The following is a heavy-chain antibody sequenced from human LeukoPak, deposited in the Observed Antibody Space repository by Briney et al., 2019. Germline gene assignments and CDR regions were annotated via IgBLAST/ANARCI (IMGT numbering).Heavy chain of an antibody. D-gene: IGHD3-10*01. CDR2: INHSGST. J-gene: IGHJ3*02. CDR3: ATRPIGDAFDI. V-gene: IGHV4-34*01. CDR1: GGSFSGYY. Sequence: SETLSLTCAVYGGSFSGYYWSWIRQPPGKGLEWIGEINHSGSTNYNPSLKSRVTISVDTSKNQFSLKLSSVTAPDTAVYYCATRPIGDAFDIWGQGTMVTVSS.